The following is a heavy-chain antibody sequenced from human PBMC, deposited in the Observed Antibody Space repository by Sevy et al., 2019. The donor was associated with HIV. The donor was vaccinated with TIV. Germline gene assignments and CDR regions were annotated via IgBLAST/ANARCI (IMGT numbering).Heavy chain of an antibody. V-gene: IGHV1-18*01. D-gene: IGHD6-19*01. J-gene: IGHJ5*02. CDR3: ARHFRRSGGRWLDP. CDR2: ISADNGNT. Sequence: ASVKVSSKASGYTFTSHGISWVRQALGQGLEWMGWISADNGNTNYAQKFHGRVTMTTDTSTSTAYMDLRTLRSDDTAVYYCARHFRRSGGRWLDPWGQGTLVTVSS. CDR1: GYTFTSHG.